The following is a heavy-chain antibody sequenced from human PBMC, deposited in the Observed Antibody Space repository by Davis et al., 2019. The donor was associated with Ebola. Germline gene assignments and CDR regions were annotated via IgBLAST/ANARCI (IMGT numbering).Heavy chain of an antibody. J-gene: IGHJ4*02. CDR2: IYPGDSDT. CDR1: GNSFASHW. CDR3: ARLGARRAVAALDY. D-gene: IGHD6-19*01. Sequence: GESLKISCKDSGNSFASHWIGWVRQMPGKGLEWMGIIYPGDSDTRYSPSFQSQVTISADKSISTAYLQWSSLKASDTAMYYCARLGARRAVAALDYWGQGTLVTVSS. V-gene: IGHV5-51*01.